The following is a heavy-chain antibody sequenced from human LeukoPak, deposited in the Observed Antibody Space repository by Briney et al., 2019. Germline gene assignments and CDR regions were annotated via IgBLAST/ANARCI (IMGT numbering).Heavy chain of an antibody. Sequence: PSETLSLTCADYGGSFSGYYWSWIRQPPGKGLEWIGEINHSGSTNYNPSLKSRVTISVDTSKNQFSLKLSSVTAADTAVYYCARGIAIGYCSGGSCYPFDYWGQGTLVTVSS. D-gene: IGHD2-15*01. CDR3: ARGIAIGYCSGGSCYPFDY. CDR1: GGSFSGYY. CDR2: INHSGST. V-gene: IGHV4-34*01. J-gene: IGHJ4*02.